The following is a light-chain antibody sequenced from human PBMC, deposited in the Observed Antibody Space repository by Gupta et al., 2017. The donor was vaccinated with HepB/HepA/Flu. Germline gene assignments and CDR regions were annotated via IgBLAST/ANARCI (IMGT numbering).Light chain of an antibody. CDR3: SSYTSSSTYV. CDR2: DVS. CDR1: SSDVGAYNY. Sequence: QSALTQPASVSGSPGQSITISCTGTSSDVGAYNYVSWYQQHPGKVPKLVIYDVSNRPSGVSNRFSGSKSGDTASLTISGLQAEDEADYYCSSYTSSSTYVFGTGTEVTVL. V-gene: IGLV2-14*01. J-gene: IGLJ1*01.